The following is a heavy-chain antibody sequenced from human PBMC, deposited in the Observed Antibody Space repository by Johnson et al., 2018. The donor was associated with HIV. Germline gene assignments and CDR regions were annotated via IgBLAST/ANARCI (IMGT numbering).Heavy chain of an antibody. CDR2: IRYDGSNK. J-gene: IGHJ3*02. V-gene: IGHV3-33*01. CDR3: ARVSTVTRYDAFDI. D-gene: IGHD4-17*01. CDR1: GFTFSSYG. Sequence: VQLVESGGGVVQPGRSLRLSCAASGFTFSSYGMHWVRQAPGKGLEWVAFIRYDGSNKYYVDSVKGRFTISRDNAKNSLYLQMNSLRAEGTAVYYCARVSTVTRYDAFDIWGQGTMVTVSS.